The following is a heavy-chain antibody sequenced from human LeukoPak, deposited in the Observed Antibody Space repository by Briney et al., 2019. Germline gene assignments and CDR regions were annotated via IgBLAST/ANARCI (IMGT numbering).Heavy chain of an antibody. CDR1: GFTFSSYE. V-gene: IGHV3-48*03. D-gene: IGHD2-2*01. CDR3: ARVSGEYCSSTTCYGAASDF. CDR2: ISSSDSAI. J-gene: IGHJ3*01. Sequence: PGGSLRLSCAASGFTFSSYEMNWVRQAPGKGLEWVSYISSSDSAIYYADSVKGRFTISRDDAKNSLYLQMNSLRAEDTAIYYCARVSGEYCSSTTCYGAASDFWGQGTMVTVSS.